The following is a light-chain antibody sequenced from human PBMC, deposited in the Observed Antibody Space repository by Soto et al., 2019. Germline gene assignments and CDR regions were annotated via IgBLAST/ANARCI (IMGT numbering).Light chain of an antibody. CDR2: GAS. J-gene: IGKJ2*01. CDR1: QDIRDD. V-gene: IGKV1-17*01. CDR3: LQYNTYPRT. Sequence: DIQMTQSPSSLSASLGDRVTITCRASQDIRDDLGWYQQKLGKAPKRLIFGASSLQTGVSSRFSGSGSGTEFTLTIRSLQPHDFATYFCLQYNTYPRTVGQGTKLEI.